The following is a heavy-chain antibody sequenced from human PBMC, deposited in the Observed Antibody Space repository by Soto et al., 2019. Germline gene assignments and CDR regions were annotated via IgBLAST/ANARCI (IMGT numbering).Heavy chain of an antibody. CDR3: AASRGYSYGLGS. J-gene: IGHJ4*02. Sequence: QMQLVQSGPEVKKPGTSVKVSCKASGFTFTSSAVQWVRQARGQRLEWIGWIVVGSGNTNYAQKFQERVTITRDMSTSTAYMELISRRSEDTAVYYCAASRGYSYGLGSWGQGTLVTVSS. CDR2: IVVGSGNT. CDR1: GFTFTSSA. D-gene: IGHD5-18*01. V-gene: IGHV1-58*01.